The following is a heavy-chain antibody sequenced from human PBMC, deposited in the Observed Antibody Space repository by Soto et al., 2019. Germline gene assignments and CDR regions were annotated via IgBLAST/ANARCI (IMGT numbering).Heavy chain of an antibody. CDR2: IYGGGTT. CDR3: VQTTGWPGFDF. J-gene: IGHJ4*02. CDR1: GFSVSSKY. V-gene: IGHV3-53*01. Sequence: EVQLVESGGGLIQPGGSLRLSCAASGFSVSSKYMTWVRQAPGKGLEWVSVIYGGGTTYYADSVKGRFTISRDNSKNTLYLQMYSLRAEDTAVYYCVQTTGWPGFDFWGQGTLVIVSS. D-gene: IGHD6-19*01.